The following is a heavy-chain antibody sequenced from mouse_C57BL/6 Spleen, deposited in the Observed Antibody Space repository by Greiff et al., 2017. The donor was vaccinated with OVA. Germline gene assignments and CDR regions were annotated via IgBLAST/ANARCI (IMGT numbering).Heavy chain of an antibody. D-gene: IGHD2-1*01. CDR1: GYTFTDYY. J-gene: IGHJ1*03. V-gene: IGHV1-26*01. CDR3: ARPGNYGYFDV. CDR2: INPNNGGT. Sequence: VQLQQSGPELVKPGASVKISCKASGYTFTDYYMNWVKQSHGKSLEWIGDINPNNGGTSYNQKFKGKATLTVDKSSSTAYMELRSLTSEDSAVYYCARPGNYGYFDVWGTGTTVTVSS.